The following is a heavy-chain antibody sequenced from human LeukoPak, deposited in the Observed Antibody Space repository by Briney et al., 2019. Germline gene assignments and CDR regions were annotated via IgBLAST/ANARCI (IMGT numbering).Heavy chain of an antibody. V-gene: IGHV4-39*01. J-gene: IGHJ4*02. Sequence: SETLSLTCTVSGGSISSSSYYWGWIRQPPGKGLEWIGSIYYSGGTYYNPSLKSRVTISVDTSKNQFSLKLSSVTAADTAVYYCARHADLTMIFDYWGQGTLVTVSS. CDR2: IYYSGGT. CDR3: ARHADLTMIFDY. CDR1: GGSISSSSYY. D-gene: IGHD3-22*01.